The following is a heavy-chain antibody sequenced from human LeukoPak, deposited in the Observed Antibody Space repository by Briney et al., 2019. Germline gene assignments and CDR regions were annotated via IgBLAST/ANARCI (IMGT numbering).Heavy chain of an antibody. CDR1: GGSISSYY. V-gene: IGHV4-59*01. J-gene: IGHJ4*02. CDR3: ATSKHYYGGRFDY. Sequence: SETLSLTCTVSGGSISSYYWSWIRQPPGKGLEWIGYIYYSGSTNYNPSLKSRVAISVDTSKNQFSLNLSSVTAADTAVYYCATSKHYYGGRFDYWGQGTLVTVTS. D-gene: IGHD4-23*01. CDR2: IYYSGST.